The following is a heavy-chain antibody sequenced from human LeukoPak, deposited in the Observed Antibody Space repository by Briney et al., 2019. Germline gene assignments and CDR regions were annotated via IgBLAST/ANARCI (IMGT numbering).Heavy chain of an antibody. CDR3: ASGGRYSSGSFDY. J-gene: IGHJ4*02. Sequence: GGSLRLSCAASGFTFSSYTMSWVRQAPGEGREWVSAISVSGDSTYYADSVKGRLTISRDNSKNTLSLQMNSLRAEDTAVYYCASGGRYSSGSFDYWGQGTLVTVSS. CDR2: ISVSGDST. D-gene: IGHD5-18*01. CDR1: GFTFSSYT. V-gene: IGHV3-23*01.